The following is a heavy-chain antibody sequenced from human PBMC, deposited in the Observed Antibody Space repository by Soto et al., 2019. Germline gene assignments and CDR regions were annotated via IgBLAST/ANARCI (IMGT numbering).Heavy chain of an antibody. CDR2: ISYDGSNK. V-gene: IGHV3-30*18. D-gene: IGHD6-19*01. J-gene: IGHJ6*02. CDR3: AKDLSGWGNYYYYGMDV. Sequence: GGSLRLSCAASGFTFSSYGMHWVRQAPGKGLEWVAVISYDGSNKYYADSAKGRFTISRDNSKNTLYLQMNSLRAEDTAVYYCAKDLSGWGNYYYYGMDVWGQGTTVTVSS. CDR1: GFTFSSYG.